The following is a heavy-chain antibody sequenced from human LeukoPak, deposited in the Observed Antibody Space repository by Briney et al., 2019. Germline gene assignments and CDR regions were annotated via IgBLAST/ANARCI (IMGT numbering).Heavy chain of an antibody. CDR3: ARVGVTTPGFDP. Sequence: HPGGSLRLSCAASGFTVSSNYMSWVPQAPGKGLEWASVIYSGGSTYYADSVKGRFTISRDNSKNTLYLQKNSLRAEDTAVYYCARVGVTTPGFDPWGQGALVTVSS. J-gene: IGHJ5*02. V-gene: IGHV3-53*01. D-gene: IGHD4-17*01. CDR1: GFTVSSNY. CDR2: IYSGGST.